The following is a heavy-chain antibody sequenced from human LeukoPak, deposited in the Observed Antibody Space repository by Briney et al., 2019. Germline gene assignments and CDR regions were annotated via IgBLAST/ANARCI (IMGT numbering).Heavy chain of an antibody. CDR3: VRDGDDYNFDY. J-gene: IGHJ4*02. CDR1: GFSISSFW. V-gene: IGHV3-74*01. Sequence: GGSLRLSCAASGFSISSFWMHWVRQAPGKGLVWVSRVNGEGGYRNYADSVKGRFTISRDNASNTLYLQMHSLRAEDTAVYYCVRDGDDYNFDYWGQGSLVTVSS. CDR2: VNGEGGYR. D-gene: IGHD5-24*01.